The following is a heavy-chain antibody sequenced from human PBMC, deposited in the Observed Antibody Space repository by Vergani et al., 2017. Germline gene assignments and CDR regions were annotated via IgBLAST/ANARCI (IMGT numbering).Heavy chain of an antibody. D-gene: IGHD3-3*01. CDR1: GGSFSGYY. Sequence: QVQLQQWGAGLLKPSETLSLTCAVYGGSFSGYYWSWIRQPPGKGLEWIGEIIHSGRTNYNPSLKSRVTISVDTSKNQFSLKLSSVTAADTAVYYCARGPLRSTDYYDFWSGSYYYYYMDVWGKGP. CDR2: IIHSGRT. CDR3: ARGPLRSTDYYDFWSGSYYYYYMDV. V-gene: IGHV4-34*01. J-gene: IGHJ6*03.